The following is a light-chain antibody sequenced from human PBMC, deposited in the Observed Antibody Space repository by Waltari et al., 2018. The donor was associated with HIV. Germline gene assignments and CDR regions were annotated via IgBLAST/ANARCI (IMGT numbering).Light chain of an antibody. CDR2: EGI. CDR1: SSDVGNYNL. V-gene: IGLV2-23*01. Sequence: QSALTQPASVSGSPGQSITISCTGSSSDVGNYNLVSWYQQHPGNAPKLMIYEGINRPAGVSNRFAGSKSGNTASLTISGLQAEDEADYYCCSYAGSSNWVFGGGTKLTVL. J-gene: IGLJ3*02. CDR3: CSYAGSSNWV.